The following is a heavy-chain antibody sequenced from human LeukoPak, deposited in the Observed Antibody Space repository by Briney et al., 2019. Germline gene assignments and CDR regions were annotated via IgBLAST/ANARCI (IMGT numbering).Heavy chain of an antibody. V-gene: IGHV4-39*01. J-gene: IGHJ4*02. CDR1: GDSISSNNYY. D-gene: IGHD1-26*01. Sequence: SETLSLTCTVSGDSISSNNYYWGWIRQPPGKGLEWIGSIYYSGSAYHNPSLKSRVTISVDTSKNQFSLKLGSVTAADTAVYYCARLGGSYYADFDYWGQGTLVTVSS. CDR2: IYYSGSA. CDR3: ARLGGSYYADFDY.